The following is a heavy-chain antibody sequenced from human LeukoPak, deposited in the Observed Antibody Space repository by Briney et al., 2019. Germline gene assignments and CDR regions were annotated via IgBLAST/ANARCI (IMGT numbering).Heavy chain of an antibody. V-gene: IGHV3-23*01. J-gene: IGHJ3*01. CDR2: LRGTDGGA. Sequence: GGSLRLSCTGSGFTFSNYAMTWVRQAPGKGLEWVSSLRGTDGGASYADSVRGRFTVPRDNSKNTLYLQMNSLRAEDTAVYYCGRDPNGDYVGAFEFWGQGTLVTVSS. CDR1: GFTFSNYA. D-gene: IGHD4-17*01. CDR3: GRDPNGDYVGAFEF.